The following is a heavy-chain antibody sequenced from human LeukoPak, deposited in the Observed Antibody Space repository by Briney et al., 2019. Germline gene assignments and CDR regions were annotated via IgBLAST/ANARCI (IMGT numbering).Heavy chain of an antibody. CDR2: ISSNGGST. Sequence: GGSLRHSCAASGFTFSSYAMHWVRQAPGKGLEYVSTISSNGGSTYYANSVKGRFTISRDNSKNTLYLQMGSLRAEDMAVYYCARVDTAMVIDYWGQGTLVTVSS. CDR3: ARVDTAMVIDY. J-gene: IGHJ4*02. V-gene: IGHV3-64*01. CDR1: GFTFSSYA. D-gene: IGHD5-18*01.